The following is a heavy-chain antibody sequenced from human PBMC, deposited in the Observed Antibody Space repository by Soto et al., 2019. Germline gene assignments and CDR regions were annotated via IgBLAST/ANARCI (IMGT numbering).Heavy chain of an antibody. D-gene: IGHD3-22*01. V-gene: IGHV2-5*02. Sequence: GSGPTLVNPTQTLTLTCTFSGFSLSTSGVGVGWIRQPPGKALEWLALIYWDDDKRYSPSLKSRLTITKDTSKNQVVLTMTNMDPVDTATYYCAQTTSERYYYDSSGSHQDAFDIWGQGTMVTVSS. J-gene: IGHJ3*02. CDR2: IYWDDDK. CDR3: AQTTSERYYYDSSGSHQDAFDI. CDR1: GFSLSTSGVG.